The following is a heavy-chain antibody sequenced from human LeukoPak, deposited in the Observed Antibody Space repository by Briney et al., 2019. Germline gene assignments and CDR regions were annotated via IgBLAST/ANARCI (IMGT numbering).Heavy chain of an antibody. CDR2: INGDGSST. Sequence: GGSLRLSCAASGFTFDNYGMNWVRQAPGKGLVWVSRINGDGSSTSYADSVKGRFTISRDNAKNTLYLQMNSLRAEDMAVYYCARDIGAYWGQGTLVTVSS. CDR1: GFTFDNYG. D-gene: IGHD1-26*01. CDR3: ARDIGAY. V-gene: IGHV3-74*01. J-gene: IGHJ4*02.